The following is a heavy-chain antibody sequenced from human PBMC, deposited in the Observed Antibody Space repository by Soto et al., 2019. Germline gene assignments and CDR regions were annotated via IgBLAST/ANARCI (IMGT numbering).Heavy chain of an antibody. CDR3: GRGASGSYRLDY. CDR1: GFTFSNYW. V-gene: IGHV3-74*01. Sequence: EVQLVESGGGLVQPGGSLRLSCAASGFTFSNYWMHWVRQAPGKGLVWVSRINGDGTGTNYADSVKGQFTISRDNAKNTLYLQMNSLRAEDPAVYYCGRGASGSYRLDYWGQGTLVTVSS. CDR2: INGDGTGT. D-gene: IGHD3-10*01. J-gene: IGHJ4*02.